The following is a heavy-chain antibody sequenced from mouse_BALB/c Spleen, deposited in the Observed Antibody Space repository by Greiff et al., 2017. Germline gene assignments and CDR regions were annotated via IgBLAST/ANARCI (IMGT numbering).Heavy chain of an antibody. CDR1: GFTFSSFG. D-gene: IGHD2-1*01. CDR3: ARSGGNYPGFAY. V-gene: IGHV5-17*02. J-gene: IGHJ3*01. CDR2: ISSGSSTI. Sequence: EVMLVESGGGLVQPGGSRKLSCAASGFTFSSFGMHWVRQAPEKGLEWVAYISSGSSTIYYADTVKGRFTISRDNPKNTLFLQMTSLRSEDTAMYYCARSGGNYPGFAYWGQGTLVTVSA.